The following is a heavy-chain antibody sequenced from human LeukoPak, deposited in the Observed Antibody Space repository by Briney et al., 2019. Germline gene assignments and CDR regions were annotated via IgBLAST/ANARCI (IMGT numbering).Heavy chain of an antibody. V-gene: IGHV3-20*04. CDR3: VRDGSGYSGYDSFDF. D-gene: IGHD5-12*01. CDR2: INWNGGST. J-gene: IGHJ4*02. CDR1: GFTFDDYG. Sequence: PGGSLRLSCAASGFTFDDYGMSWVRQAPGKGLEWVSGINWNGGSTGYADSVKGRFTISRDNAKNSLYLQMDSLRVEDTAVYYCVRDGSGYSGYDSFDFWGQGTLVTVSS.